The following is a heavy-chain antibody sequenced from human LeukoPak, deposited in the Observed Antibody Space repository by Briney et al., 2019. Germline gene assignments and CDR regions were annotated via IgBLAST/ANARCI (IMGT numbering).Heavy chain of an antibody. CDR1: GFTFSSYA. Sequence: PGGSLRLSCAASGFTFSSYAMTWVRQAPGKGLEWVSAISGTDGSTYYADSVKGRFTISRDNSKDTLYLQMNSLRAEDTAVYYCASIAAAARGSYNWFDPWGQGTLVTVSS. D-gene: IGHD6-13*01. J-gene: IGHJ5*02. V-gene: IGHV3-23*01. CDR2: ISGTDGST. CDR3: ASIAAAARGSYNWFDP.